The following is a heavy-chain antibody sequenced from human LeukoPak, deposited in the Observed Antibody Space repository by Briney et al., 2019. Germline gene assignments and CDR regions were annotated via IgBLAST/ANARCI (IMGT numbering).Heavy chain of an antibody. D-gene: IGHD6-13*01. CDR3: ARVGYSSSWYENYFDY. J-gene: IGHJ4*02. Sequence: PSETLSLTCTVSGGSISSYYWSWIRQLAGKGLEWIGRIYTSGSTNYNPSLKSRVTMSVDTSKNQFSLKLSSVTAADTAVYYCARVGYSSSWYENYFDYWGQGTLVTVSS. CDR1: GGSISSYY. V-gene: IGHV4-4*07. CDR2: IYTSGST.